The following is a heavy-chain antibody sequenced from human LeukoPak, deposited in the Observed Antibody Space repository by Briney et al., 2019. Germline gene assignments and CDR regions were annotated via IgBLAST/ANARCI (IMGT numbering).Heavy chain of an antibody. J-gene: IGHJ1*01. D-gene: IGHD3-22*01. CDR1: GGFFSGYY. Sequence: SETLSLTCAVYGGFFSGYYWSWIRPPPGKGLEGIGEINHSGSTNYNPSLKSRVTISVDTSKNQFSLKLSSVTAADTAVYYCARSVYYYDSSGYPRAGFEQHWGQGTLVTVSS. V-gene: IGHV4-34*01. CDR2: INHSGST. CDR3: ARSVYYYDSSGYPRAGFEQH.